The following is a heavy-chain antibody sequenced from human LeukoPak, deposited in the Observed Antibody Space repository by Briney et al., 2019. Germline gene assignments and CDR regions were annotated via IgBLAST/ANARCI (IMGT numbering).Heavy chain of an antibody. D-gene: IGHD3-22*01. CDR3: ARDGRYYDSSGYSYYYGMDV. CDR2: ISSSGSTI. V-gene: IGHV3-11*01. J-gene: IGHJ6*02. Sequence: PSQTLSLTCTVSGGSISSGGYYWSWIRQAPGKGLEWVSYISSSGSTIYYADSVKGRFTISRDNAKNSLYLQMNSLRAEDTAVYYCARDGRYYDSSGYSYYYGMDVWGQGTTVTVSS. CDR1: GGSISSGGYY.